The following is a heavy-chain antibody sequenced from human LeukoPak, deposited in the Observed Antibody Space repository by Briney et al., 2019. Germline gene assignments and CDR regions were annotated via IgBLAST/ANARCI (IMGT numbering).Heavy chain of an antibody. CDR3: APKDKRVPALAFDI. CDR1: GYTLTELS. CDR2: FDPEDGET. D-gene: IGHD2-2*01. V-gene: IGHV1-24*01. Sequence: ASVKVSCKVSGYTLTELSMHWVRQAPGKGLEWMGGFDPEDGETIYAQKFQGRVTMTEDTSTDTAYMELSSLRSEDTAVYYCAPKDKRVPALAFDIWGQGTMVTVSS. J-gene: IGHJ3*02.